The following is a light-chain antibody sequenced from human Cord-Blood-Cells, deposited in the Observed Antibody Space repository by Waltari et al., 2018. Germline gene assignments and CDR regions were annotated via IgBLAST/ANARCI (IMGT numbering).Light chain of an antibody. CDR3: SSYTSSSTWV. Sequence: QSALPQPASVSGSPGQSITISCTGTSSDVGGYNSVSWYQQHPGKAPKLMIYDVSNRPAGVCNRFSGSKSGDTASMTISGLQAEDEADYYCSSYTSSSTWVFGGGTKLTVL. CDR2: DVS. J-gene: IGLJ3*02. V-gene: IGLV2-14*01. CDR1: SSDVGGYNS.